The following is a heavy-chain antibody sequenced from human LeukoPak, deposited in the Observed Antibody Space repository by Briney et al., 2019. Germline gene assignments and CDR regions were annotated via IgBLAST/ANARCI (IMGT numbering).Heavy chain of an antibody. D-gene: IGHD5/OR15-5a*01. CDR2: INHSGST. Sequence: SETPSLTCAVYGGSFSGYYWSWIRQPPGKGLEWIGEINHSGSTNYNPSLKSRVTISVDTSKNQFSLKLSSVTAADTAVYYCARSTPYGMDVWGQGTTVTVSS. CDR1: GGSFSGYY. J-gene: IGHJ6*02. V-gene: IGHV4-34*01. CDR3: ARSTPYGMDV.